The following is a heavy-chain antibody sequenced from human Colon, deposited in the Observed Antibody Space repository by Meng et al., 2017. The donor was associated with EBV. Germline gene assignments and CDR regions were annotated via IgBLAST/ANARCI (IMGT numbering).Heavy chain of an antibody. V-gene: IGHV4-31*03. CDR3: ARVSSGWDYFDY. D-gene: IGHD6-19*01. Sequence: VQSQESGPGPVKPSQTLSLTCTVSGGSVSSGGYYWTWIRQHPGKGLEWFGHIYYSGSTFYNPSLKRRVIISIDTSKNQFSLNLRSVTAADTAVYYCARVSSGWDYFDYWGQGTLVTVSS. CDR1: GGSVSSGGYY. J-gene: IGHJ4*02. CDR2: IYYSGST.